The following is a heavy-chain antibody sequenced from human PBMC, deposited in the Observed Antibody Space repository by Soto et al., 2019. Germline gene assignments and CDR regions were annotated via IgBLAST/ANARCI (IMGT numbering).Heavy chain of an antibody. D-gene: IGHD6-19*01. CDR2: IYYSGST. Sequence: SETLSLTCTVSGGSISSYYWSWIRQPPGKGLEWIGYIYYSGSTNYNPSLKSRVTISVDTSKNQFSLKLSSVTAADTAVYYCARAIAVRGHYYGMDVWGQGTTVTVSS. J-gene: IGHJ6*02. V-gene: IGHV4-59*01. CDR3: ARAIAVRGHYYGMDV. CDR1: GGSISSYY.